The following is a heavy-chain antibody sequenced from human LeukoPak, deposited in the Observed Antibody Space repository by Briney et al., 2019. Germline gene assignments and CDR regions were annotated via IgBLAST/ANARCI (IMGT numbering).Heavy chain of an antibody. J-gene: IGHJ3*02. V-gene: IGHV4-39*01. D-gene: IGHD2-2*01. CDR3: ERDLGYCISTSCYLDAFDI. CDR2: IYYSGST. Sequence: SETLSLTCTVSGGSISSSSYYWGWIRQPPGKGLEWIGSIYYSGSTYYNPSLKSRVTISVDTSKNQFSLKLSSVTAADTAVYYCERDLGYCISTSCYLDAFDIWRQGTMVTVSS. CDR1: GGSISSSSYY.